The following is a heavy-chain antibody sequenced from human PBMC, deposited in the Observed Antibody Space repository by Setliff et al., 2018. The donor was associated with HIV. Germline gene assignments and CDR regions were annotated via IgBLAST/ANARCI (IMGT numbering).Heavy chain of an antibody. CDR1: GASISDNTYS. J-gene: IGHJ4*02. V-gene: IGHV4-39*01. Sequence: SETLSLTCGVSGASISDNTYSWGWVRQPPGQGLEWLGSFYFGGNTHYNPSLKSRLTISVDPSTNQFSLRVTSVTAADTAIYYCARLKIYEGTSKLSTFMRGVARKYYFESWGQGKLVTVSS. CDR2: FYFGGNT. CDR3: ARLKIYEGTSKLSTFMRGVARKYYFES. D-gene: IGHD3-16*02.